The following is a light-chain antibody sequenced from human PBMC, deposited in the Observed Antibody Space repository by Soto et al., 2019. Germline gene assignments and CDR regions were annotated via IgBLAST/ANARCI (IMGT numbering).Light chain of an antibody. V-gene: IGKV3-20*01. CDR1: QSVSSSY. CDR2: GAS. CDR3: QQYGSSPTGT. J-gene: IGKJ1*01. Sequence: DIVLTQSPGTLSLSPGERATLSCRASQSVSSSYLAWYQQKPGQAPRLLIYGASSRATGIPDRFSGSGSGTDFTLTISRLEPEDFAVYYCQQYGSSPTGTFGQGTKVEIK.